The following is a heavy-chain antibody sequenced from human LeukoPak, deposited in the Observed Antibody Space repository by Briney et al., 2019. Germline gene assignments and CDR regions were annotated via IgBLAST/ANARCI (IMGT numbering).Heavy chain of an antibody. CDR2: ISGSGGRT. CDR1: GITLSNYG. Sequence: PGGPLRLSCAVSGITLSNYGMSWVRQAPGKGLEWVAGISGSGGRTDYADSVKGRFTISRDNSKNTLFLQMESLRAEDTAVYFCAKRGVVIRVFLVGFHKEAYYFDSWGQGALVTVSS. CDR3: AKRGVVIRVFLVGFHKEAYYFDS. D-gene: IGHD2-21*01. V-gene: IGHV3-23*01. J-gene: IGHJ4*02.